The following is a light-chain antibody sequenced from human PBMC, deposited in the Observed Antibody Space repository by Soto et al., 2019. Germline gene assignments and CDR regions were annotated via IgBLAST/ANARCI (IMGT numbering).Light chain of an antibody. CDR3: QQYNSYSPYT. CDR2: DAS. Sequence: DLQMTQSPSTLSASVGDRVTITCRASQSISSWLAWYQQKPGKAPKLLIHDASSLESGVPSRFSGSGSGTEFTLTISSLQPDDFATYYCQQYNSYSPYTFGQGTKLEIK. CDR1: QSISSW. J-gene: IGKJ2*01. V-gene: IGKV1-5*01.